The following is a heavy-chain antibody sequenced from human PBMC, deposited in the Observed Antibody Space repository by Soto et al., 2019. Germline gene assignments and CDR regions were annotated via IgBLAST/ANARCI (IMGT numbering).Heavy chain of an antibody. CDR2: ISAYNGNT. V-gene: IGHV1-18*01. Sequence: SSVRVSCKAAGYTFTTYGINWVRQAPGQGLEWMGWISAYNGNTNYAQKLQGRVTMTTDTSTITAHMELRSLRSDDTAVYYCARQPVVGTAFFDYWGQGTLVTVSS. CDR3: ARQPVVGTAFFDY. D-gene: IGHD6-19*01. J-gene: IGHJ4*02. CDR1: GYTFTTYG.